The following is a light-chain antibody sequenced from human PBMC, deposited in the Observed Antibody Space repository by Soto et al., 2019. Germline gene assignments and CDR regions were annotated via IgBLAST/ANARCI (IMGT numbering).Light chain of an antibody. Sequence: DIQMTQSPSTLSASVGDRVTITCRASQSISSWLAWYPQKPGKAPKLLIYDASSLESGVPSRFSGSGSGTEFTLTITSLQPDDFATSDCQQYNSYITFGQGTRLEIK. CDR1: QSISSW. V-gene: IGKV1-5*01. CDR3: QQYNSYIT. J-gene: IGKJ5*01. CDR2: DAS.